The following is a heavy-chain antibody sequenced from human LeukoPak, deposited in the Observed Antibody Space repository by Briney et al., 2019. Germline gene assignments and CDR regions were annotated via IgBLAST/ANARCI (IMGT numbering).Heavy chain of an antibody. CDR1: GDSISSYY. CDR3: GSPACRGGSCYPHSFHY. Sequence: SETLSLTCTVSGDSISSYYWSWIRQPPGKGLEWIGYIYYSGSTNYNPSLKSRVTISIDTSKNQFSLNLSSVNAADTAVYYCGSPACRGGSCYPHSFHYWGQGPLLPLPS. V-gene: IGHV4-59*08. D-gene: IGHD2-15*01. J-gene: IGHJ4*02. CDR2: IYYSGST.